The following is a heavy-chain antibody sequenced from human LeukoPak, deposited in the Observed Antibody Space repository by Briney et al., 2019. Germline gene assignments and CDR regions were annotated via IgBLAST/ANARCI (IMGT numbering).Heavy chain of an antibody. CDR3: ATGHKWLQDDFGS. Sequence: GASVKVPCKTSGGTFSDYSISWVRQAPGHGLEWMGGIIPIFGTTNYAQKFQGRVTITADKSTSTAYMELSSLRSEDTAVYYCATGHKWLQDDFGSWGQGTLVTVSS. CDR2: IIPIFGTT. V-gene: IGHV1-69*06. J-gene: IGHJ4*02. CDR1: GGTFSDYS. D-gene: IGHD5-24*01.